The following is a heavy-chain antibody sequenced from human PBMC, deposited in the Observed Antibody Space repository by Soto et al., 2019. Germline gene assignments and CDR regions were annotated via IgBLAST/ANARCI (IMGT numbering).Heavy chain of an antibody. CDR2: INPNGGST. D-gene: IGHD3-16*02. Sequence: VEVSCKERGETCASHDRCCVRKAPGHRLXWMGIINPNGGSTRFAQTFQGRITMTRDTSTSTVYMELRSLGSEDTAIYYCARSSAGVFGIIIEGSNWLAHWCHGSLVTVS. CDR3: ARSSAGVFGIIIEGSNWLAH. CDR1: GETCASHD. V-gene: IGHV1-46*01. J-gene: IGHJ5*02.